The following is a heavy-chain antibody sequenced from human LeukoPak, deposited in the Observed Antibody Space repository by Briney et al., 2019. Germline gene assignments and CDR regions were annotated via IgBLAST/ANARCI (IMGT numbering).Heavy chain of an antibody. V-gene: IGHV4-4*02. D-gene: IGHD6-19*01. J-gene: IGHJ3*02. Sequence: PSQTLSLTCTVSGGSISSSNWWSWVRQPPGKGLEWIGEIYHSGSTNYNPSLRSRVTISVDKSKNQFSLKLSSVTAADTAVYYCASASTAVAGYAFDIWGQGTMVTVSS. CDR2: IYHSGST. CDR1: GGSISSSNW. CDR3: ASASTAVAGYAFDI.